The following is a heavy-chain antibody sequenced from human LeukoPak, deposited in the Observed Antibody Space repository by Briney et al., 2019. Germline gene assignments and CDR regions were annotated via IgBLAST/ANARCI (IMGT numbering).Heavy chain of an antibody. V-gene: IGHV3-48*03. D-gene: IGHD3-22*01. CDR3: ARDRYDSSGYNQRDV. J-gene: IGHJ6*02. CDR2: ISSSGSTI. Sequence: GGSLRLSCAASGFTFSSYEMNWVRQAPGKGLEWVSYISSSGSTISYADSVKGRFTTSRDNAKNSLYLQMNSLRAEDTAVYYCARDRYDSSGYNQRDVWGQGTTVTVSS. CDR1: GFTFSSYE.